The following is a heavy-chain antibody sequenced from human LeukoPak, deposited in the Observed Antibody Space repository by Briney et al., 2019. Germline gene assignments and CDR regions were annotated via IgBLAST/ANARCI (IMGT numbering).Heavy chain of an antibody. CDR2: IYSGGST. Sequence: GGSLRLSCAASGFNVSNNFMSWVRQAPGKGLEWVSVIYSGGSTYYADSVKGRFTISRDNSKNTLYLQMNSLRAEDTAVYYCAKGGYSSSWYDDDYFDYWGQGTLVTVSS. V-gene: IGHV3-53*01. CDR3: AKGGYSSSWYDDDYFDY. CDR1: GFNVSNNF. D-gene: IGHD6-13*01. J-gene: IGHJ4*02.